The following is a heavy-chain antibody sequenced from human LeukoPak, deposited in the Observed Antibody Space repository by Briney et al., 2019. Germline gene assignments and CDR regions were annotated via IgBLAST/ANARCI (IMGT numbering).Heavy chain of an antibody. J-gene: IGHJ6*03. CDR2: INGYSGKT. CDR3: ARGEGVELMNYYYYMDV. V-gene: IGHV1-18*01. Sequence: ASVKVSCKASGYTFTHHGFSWVRQAPGQGLERMGYINGYSGKTNYSQEFQDRVTMTTDTSTNTAYMELRSLRSDDTAVYYCARGEGVELMNYYYYMDVRGKGTTVTVSS. D-gene: IGHD1-7*01. CDR1: GYTFTHHG.